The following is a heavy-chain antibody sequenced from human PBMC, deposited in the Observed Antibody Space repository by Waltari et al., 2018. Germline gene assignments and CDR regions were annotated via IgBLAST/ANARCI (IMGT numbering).Heavy chain of an antibody. CDR3: ARGYCSGGSCYLPFDY. V-gene: IGHV4-39*07. CDR1: GGSISSSSYY. J-gene: IGHJ4*02. Sequence: QLQLQESGPGLVKPSETLSLTCTVSGGSISSSSYYWGWIRQPPGKGQEWIGSIYYSGRTFYNPALKSRFTIAVDTSKNQFSLKLSSVTAADTAVYYCARGYCSGGSCYLPFDYWGQGTLVTVSS. D-gene: IGHD2-15*01. CDR2: IYYSGRT.